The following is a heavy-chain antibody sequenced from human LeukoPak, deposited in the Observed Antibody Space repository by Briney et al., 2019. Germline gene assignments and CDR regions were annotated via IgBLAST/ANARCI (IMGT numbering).Heavy chain of an antibody. J-gene: IGHJ4*02. CDR3: VKVGEYSSSVGGDIFDY. CDR2: ISSNGGST. V-gene: IGHV3-64D*09. CDR1: GFTFSSYG. D-gene: IGHD6-6*01. Sequence: GGSLRLSCSASGFTFSSYGVHWVRQAPGKGLEYVSAISSNGGSTYYADSVKGRFTISRDNSKNTLYLQMSSLRAEDTAVYYCVKVGEYSSSVGGDIFDYWGQGTLVTVSS.